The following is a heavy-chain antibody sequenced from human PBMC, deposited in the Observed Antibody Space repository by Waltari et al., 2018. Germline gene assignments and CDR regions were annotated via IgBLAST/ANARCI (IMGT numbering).Heavy chain of an antibody. CDR3: ARQSSGWFSGGLDV. Sequence: QVQLQESGPGLVKPSETLSLTCTVSGGSISHYYWSWIRQPPGKGPEWIGYVFYSGSTNYNPSRKSRVTVSIDTSKNQFSLGLSSVTAADTAVYYCARQSSGWFSGGLDVWGQGTTVTVSS. V-gene: IGHV4-59*12. J-gene: IGHJ6*02. D-gene: IGHD6-13*01. CDR2: VFYSGST. CDR1: GGSISHYY.